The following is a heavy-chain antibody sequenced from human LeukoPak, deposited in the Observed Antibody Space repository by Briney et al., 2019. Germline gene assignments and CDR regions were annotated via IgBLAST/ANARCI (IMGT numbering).Heavy chain of an antibody. CDR3: ARVASRVKWELPSHDAFDI. D-gene: IGHD1-26*01. CDR2: IYTSGST. CDR1: GGSISSYY. V-gene: IGHV4-4*07. Sequence: SETLSLTCTVSGGSISSYYWSWIRQPAGKGLEWIGRIYTSGSTNYNPSLKSRVTMSVDTSKNQFSLKLSSVTAADTAVYYCARVASRVKWELPSHDAFDIWGQGTMVTVSS. J-gene: IGHJ3*02.